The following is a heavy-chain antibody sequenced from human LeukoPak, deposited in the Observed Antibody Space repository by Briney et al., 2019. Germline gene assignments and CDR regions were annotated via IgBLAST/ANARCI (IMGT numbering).Heavy chain of an antibody. V-gene: IGHV3-21*04. CDR3: APGGNGYLANAFDI. CDR2: IDSSGGYM. J-gene: IGHJ3*02. D-gene: IGHD5-24*01. Sequence: GGSLRLSCEASGFTFNTYSMNWARQAPGKGLEWVSSIDSSGGYMFYADSVKGRFTISRDNSKNTLYLQMNSLRAEDTAVYYCAPGGNGYLANAFDIWGQGTMVTVSS. CDR1: GFTFNTYS.